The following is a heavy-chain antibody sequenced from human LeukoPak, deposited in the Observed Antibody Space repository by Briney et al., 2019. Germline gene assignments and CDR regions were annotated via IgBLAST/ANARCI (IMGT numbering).Heavy chain of an antibody. CDR2: INPNNGDT. J-gene: IGHJ4*02. V-gene: IGHV1-2*02. Sequence: ASVKVSCKASGYIFTTYFIHWVRQAPGQGLEWIVWINPNNGDTNYVQKFQGRVTMTRDTSISTAYMELTRLRSDDTALYYCAREGGYDILTGYQDYWGQGTLVTVSS. D-gene: IGHD3-9*01. CDR3: AREGGYDILTGYQDY. CDR1: GYIFTTYF.